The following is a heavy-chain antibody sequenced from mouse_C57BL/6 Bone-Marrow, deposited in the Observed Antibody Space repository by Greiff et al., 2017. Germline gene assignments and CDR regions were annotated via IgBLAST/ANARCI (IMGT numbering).Heavy chain of an antibody. CDR1: GFTFSDYY. CDR3: ARVLITTVVAPDY. V-gene: IGHV5-16*01. J-gene: IGHJ2*01. D-gene: IGHD1-1*01. Sequence: DVKLVESEGGLVQPGSSMKLSCTASGFTFSDYYMAWVRQVPEKGLEWVANINYDGSSTYYLDSLKSRFIISRDNAKNILYLQMSSLKSEDTATYYCARVLITTVVAPDYWGQGTTLTVSS. CDR2: INYDGSST.